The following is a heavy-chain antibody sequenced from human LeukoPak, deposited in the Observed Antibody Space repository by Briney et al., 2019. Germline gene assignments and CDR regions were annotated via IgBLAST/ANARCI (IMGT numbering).Heavy chain of an antibody. D-gene: IGHD2-21*02. V-gene: IGHV4-34*01. CDR3: ARGPVRDDGLTGISYYFGLDV. Sequence: SETLSLTCAVYGGSFTDYYWSWIRHLPGKGLEWIGEIHHRAGANYNPSLWGRVTISADTSKNQFFLHLTSVTAADTATFYCARGPVRDDGLTGISYYFGLDVWGHGTTVTAFS. J-gene: IGHJ6*02. CDR1: GGSFTDYY. CDR2: IHHRAGA.